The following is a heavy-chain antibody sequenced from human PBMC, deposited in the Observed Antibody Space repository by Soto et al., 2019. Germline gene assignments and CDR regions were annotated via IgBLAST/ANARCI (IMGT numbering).Heavy chain of an antibody. CDR1: GGTFSSYA. V-gene: IGHV1-69*13. CDR3: ARDCYKRYCSGGSRFFDY. Sequence: ASVKVSCKASGGTFSSYAISWVRQAPGQGLEWMGGIIPIFGTANYAQKFQGRVTITADESTSTAYMELSSLRSEDTAVYYCARDCYKRYCSGGSRFFDYWGQGTLVTVSS. J-gene: IGHJ4*02. D-gene: IGHD2-15*01. CDR2: IIPIFGTA.